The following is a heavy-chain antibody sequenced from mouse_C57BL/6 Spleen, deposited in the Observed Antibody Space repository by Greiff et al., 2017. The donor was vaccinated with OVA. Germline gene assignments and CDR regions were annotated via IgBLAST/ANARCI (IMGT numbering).Heavy chain of an antibody. CDR2: LDPSDSYT. CDR3: ARGGLRDYAMDY. J-gene: IGHJ4*01. Sequence: QVQLKQPGAELVKPGASVKLSCKASGYTFTSYWMQWVKQRPGQGLEWIGELDPSDSYTNYNQKFKGKATLTVDTSSSTAYMQLSSLTSEDSAVYYCARGGLRDYAMDYWGQGTSVTVSS. V-gene: IGHV1-50*01. CDR1: GYTFTSYW. D-gene: IGHD1-1*01.